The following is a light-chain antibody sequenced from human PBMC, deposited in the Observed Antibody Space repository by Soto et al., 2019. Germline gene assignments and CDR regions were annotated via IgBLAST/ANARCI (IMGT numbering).Light chain of an antibody. J-gene: IGKJ1*01. V-gene: IGKV1-39*01. Sequence: DIQMTQSPSSLSASVGDRVTITCRASQTISISLNWYQQKPGKAPKLLIYGASTLQGGVPSRFSGSGSGTDFTLTISRLQPEDFATYYCQRSYGSPPWTFGQGTKVEIK. CDR2: GAS. CDR3: QRSYGSPPWT. CDR1: QTISIS.